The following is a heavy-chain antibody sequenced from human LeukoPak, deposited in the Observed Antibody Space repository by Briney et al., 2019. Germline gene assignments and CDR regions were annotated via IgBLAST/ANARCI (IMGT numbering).Heavy chain of an antibody. CDR2: ISYDGSNK. J-gene: IGHJ4*02. CDR1: GFTFSSYA. CDR3: AKDRSGEYDY. D-gene: IGHD1-26*01. Sequence: SGRSLRLSCAASGFTFSSYAMHWVRQAPGKGLEWVAVISYDGSNKYYADSVKGRFTISRDNSKNTLYLQMNSLRAEDTAVYYCAKDRSGEYDYWGQGTLVTVSS. V-gene: IGHV3-30*04.